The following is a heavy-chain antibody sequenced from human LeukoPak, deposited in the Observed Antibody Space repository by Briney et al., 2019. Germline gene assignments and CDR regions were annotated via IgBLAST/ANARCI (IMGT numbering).Heavy chain of an antibody. J-gene: IGHJ4*02. D-gene: IGHD1-26*01. CDR3: ARGSGSYYHPFDY. CDR2: IYSNGSP. CDR1: GGSISNYY. Sequence: KPSETLSLTCTVSGGSISNYYWNWIRQPAGKGLEWIGRIYSNGSPNHNPSLKRQITMSVDTSKNQFSLQLTSVTAAGTAVYYCARGSGSYYHPFDYWGQGALVTVSS. V-gene: IGHV4-4*07.